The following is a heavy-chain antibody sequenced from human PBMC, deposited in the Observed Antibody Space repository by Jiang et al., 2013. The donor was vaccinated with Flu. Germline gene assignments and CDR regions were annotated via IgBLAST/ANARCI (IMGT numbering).Heavy chain of an antibody. V-gene: IGHV2-5*02. Sequence: KPTQTLTLTCTFSGFSLSTSGVGVGWIRQPPGKALEWLAVIYWDDDKFYSPSLRSRLTITKDTSKNQVVLTMTKMDPVDTATYYCARIGAVASDDFDYWGQGTPVTVSS. CDR2: IYWDDDK. J-gene: IGHJ4*02. CDR1: GFSLSTSGVG. CDR3: ARIGAVASDDFDY. D-gene: IGHD6-19*01.